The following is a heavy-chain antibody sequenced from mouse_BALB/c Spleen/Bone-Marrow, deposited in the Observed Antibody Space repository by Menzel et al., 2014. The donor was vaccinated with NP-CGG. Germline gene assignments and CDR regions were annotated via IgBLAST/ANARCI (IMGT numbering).Heavy chain of an antibody. V-gene: IGHV2-2*02. Sequence: VMLVESGPGLVQPSQSLSIACTVSGFSLTSYGVHWVRQSPGKGLEWLGVIWSGGSTDYNAAFISRLSISKDNSKSXVFFKMNSLQANDTAIYYCARNRDYRYDAYFDYWGQGTTLTVSS. D-gene: IGHD2-14*01. J-gene: IGHJ2*01. CDR2: IWSGGST. CDR1: GFSLTSYG. CDR3: ARNRDYRYDAYFDY.